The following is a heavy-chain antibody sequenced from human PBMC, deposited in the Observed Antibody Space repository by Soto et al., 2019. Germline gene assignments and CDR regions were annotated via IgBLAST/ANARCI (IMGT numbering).Heavy chain of an antibody. CDR3: TSDQGGEVVVDY. V-gene: IGHV3-15*07. CDR2: IKSKSEGGST. D-gene: IGHD2-15*01. CDR1: GFTFTSAW. J-gene: IGHJ4*02. Sequence: EVQLVESGGDLVKPGGSLRISCAASGFTFTSAWMSWVRQAPGRGLGWVGRIKSKSEGGSTDYAAPVKGRFAISRDDSKTTVYLQMNSLKIEDTAVYYCTSDQGGEVVVDYWGQGTLVTVSS.